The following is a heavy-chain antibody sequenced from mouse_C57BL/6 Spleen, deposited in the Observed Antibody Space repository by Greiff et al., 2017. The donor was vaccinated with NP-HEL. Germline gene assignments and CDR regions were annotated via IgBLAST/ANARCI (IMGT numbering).Heavy chain of an antibody. CDR2: IYPGSGST. J-gene: IGHJ4*01. CDR3: ARLGLLYGSSPWLYAMDY. Sequence: QVQLQQPGAELVKPGASVKMSCKASGYTFTSYWITWVKQRPGQGLEWIGDIYPGSGSTNYNEKFKSKATLTVDTSSSTAYMQLSSLTSEDSAVXYCARLGLLYGSSPWLYAMDYWGQGTSVTVSS. V-gene: IGHV1-55*01. D-gene: IGHD1-1*01. CDR1: GYTFTSYW.